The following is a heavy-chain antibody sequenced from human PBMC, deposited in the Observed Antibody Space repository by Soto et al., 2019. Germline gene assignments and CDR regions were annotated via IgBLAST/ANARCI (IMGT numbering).Heavy chain of an antibody. CDR2: INHSGST. D-gene: IGHD2-15*01. CDR3: ARGRKPPGYCSGGSCYRPYPPSKVYDY. CDR1: GGSFSGYY. J-gene: IGHJ4*02. V-gene: IGHV4-34*01. Sequence: QVQLQQWGAGLLKPSETLSLTCAVYGGSFSGYYWSWIRQPPGKGLEWIGEINHSGSTNYNPSLKSRVTISVDTSKNQFSLKLSSVTAADTAVYYCARGRKPPGYCSGGSCYRPYPPSKVYDYWGQGTLVTVSS.